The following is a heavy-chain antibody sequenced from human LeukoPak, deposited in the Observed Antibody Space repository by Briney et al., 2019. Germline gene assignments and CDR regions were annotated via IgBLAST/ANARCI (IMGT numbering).Heavy chain of an antibody. D-gene: IGHD5-12*01. J-gene: IGHJ4*02. Sequence: GGSLRLSCAASGFTFSSYAMRWVRQAPGKGLEWVSAISGSGGSTYYADSVKGRFTISRDNSKNTLYLQMNSLRAEDTAVYYCALIVATMGNFDYWGQGTLVTVSS. CDR1: GFTFSSYA. V-gene: IGHV3-23*01. CDR3: ALIVATMGNFDY. CDR2: ISGSGGST.